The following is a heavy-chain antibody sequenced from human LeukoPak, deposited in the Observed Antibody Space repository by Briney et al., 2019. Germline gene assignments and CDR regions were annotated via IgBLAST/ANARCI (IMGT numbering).Heavy chain of an antibody. J-gene: IGHJ4*02. D-gene: IGHD6-19*01. V-gene: IGHV3-23*01. CDR1: GFTFSSYG. CDR2: ISGSGGST. Sequence: GGSLRLSCAASGFTFSSYGMSWVRQAPGKGLEWVSAISGSGGSTYYADSVKGRFTISRDNSKNTLYLQMNSLRAEDTAVYYCAKGGGSGWYLSAGYYFDYWGQGTLVTVSS. CDR3: AKGGGSGWYLSAGYYFDY.